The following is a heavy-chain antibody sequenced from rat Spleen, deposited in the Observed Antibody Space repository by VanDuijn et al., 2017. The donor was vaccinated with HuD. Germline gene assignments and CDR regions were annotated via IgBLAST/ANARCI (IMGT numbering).Heavy chain of an antibody. CDR3: ATAGTRVSRLDY. V-gene: IGHV5-19*01. Sequence: EVQLVESGGGLVQPGRSLKLSCAASGFTFSNYGMHWIRQAPTKGLEWVASISVSGGSSHYRDSVKGRFTLSRDNAKSTLYLQMDGLRSEDTATYYCATAGTRVSRLDYWGQGVMVTVSA. D-gene: IGHD1-4*01. J-gene: IGHJ2*01. CDR1: GFTFSNYG. CDR2: ISVSGGSS.